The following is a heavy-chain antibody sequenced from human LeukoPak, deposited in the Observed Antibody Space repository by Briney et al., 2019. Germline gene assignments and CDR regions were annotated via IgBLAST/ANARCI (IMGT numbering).Heavy chain of an antibody. J-gene: IGHJ4*02. CDR2: ISYDGSNK. CDR3: ARELRGYYFDY. CDR1: GFIFSSYG. V-gene: IGHV3-30*03. Sequence: GALRLSCEASGFIFSSYGFHWVRQAPGKGLEWVAVISYDGSNKYYADSVKGRFTISRDNSKNTLYLQMNSLRAEDTAVYYCARELRGYYFDYWGQGTLVTVSS.